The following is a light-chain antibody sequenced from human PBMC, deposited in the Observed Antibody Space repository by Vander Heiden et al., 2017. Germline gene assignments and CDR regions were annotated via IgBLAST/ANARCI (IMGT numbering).Light chain of an antibody. V-gene: IGKV1-39*01. Sequence: DIEMTQSPSSLSGSIGDRVTITCRASQSISTYLYWYQQNVENAPKLLIYATSSLQSGVPSTFRGSGSGTDFTLTIISLQHEDFATYYCQQSYSTPFTFGGGTKVEIK. CDR2: ATS. J-gene: IGKJ4*01. CDR1: QSISTY. CDR3: QQSYSTPFT.